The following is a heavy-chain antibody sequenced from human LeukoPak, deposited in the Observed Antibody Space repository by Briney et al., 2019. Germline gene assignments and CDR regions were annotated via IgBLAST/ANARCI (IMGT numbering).Heavy chain of an antibody. CDR1: GYTFTSYG. CDR2: ISAYNGNT. V-gene: IGHV1-18*01. Sequence: ASVKVSCKASGYTFTSYGISWVRQAPGQGLEWMGWISAYNGNTKYAQKLQGRVTMTTDTSTSTAYMELRSLRSDDTAVYYCARATVTPTFDAFDIWGQGTMVTVSS. CDR3: ARATVTPTFDAFDI. D-gene: IGHD4-17*01. J-gene: IGHJ3*02.